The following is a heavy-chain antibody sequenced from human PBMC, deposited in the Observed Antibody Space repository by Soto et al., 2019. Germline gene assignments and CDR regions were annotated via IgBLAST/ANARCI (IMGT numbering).Heavy chain of an antibody. CDR2: ISSSGSTI. J-gene: IGHJ3*02. Sequence: GSLRLSCAASGFTFSDYYMSWIRQAPGKGLEWVSYISSSGSTIYYADSVKGRFTISRGNAKNSLYLQMNSLRAEDTAVYYCAKVAAAGAFDIWGQGTMVTVSS. CDR3: AKVAAAGAFDI. V-gene: IGHV3-11*04. CDR1: GFTFSDYY. D-gene: IGHD6-13*01.